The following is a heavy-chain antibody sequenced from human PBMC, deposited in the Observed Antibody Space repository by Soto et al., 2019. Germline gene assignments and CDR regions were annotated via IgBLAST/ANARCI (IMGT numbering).Heavy chain of an antibody. V-gene: IGHV5-10-1*01. CDR3: PRENSNLELFTGSAP. Sequence: GESLKISCEACGYSFTTYWISWVRQIPGKGLEWMGAIDPRDSYTKYSPSFQGHVTISVDESSSTAYLRGNYLKASDSALYFCPRENSNLELFTGSAPWGKGPLVTGS. D-gene: IGHD2-8*02. CDR1: GYSFTTYW. J-gene: IGHJ5*02. CDR2: IDPRDSYT.